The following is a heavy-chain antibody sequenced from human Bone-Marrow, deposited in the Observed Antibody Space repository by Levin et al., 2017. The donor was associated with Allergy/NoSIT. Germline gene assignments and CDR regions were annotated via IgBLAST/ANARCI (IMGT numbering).Heavy chain of an antibody. D-gene: IGHD2-15*01. Sequence: PSETLSLTCTVSGGSVPSSTYYWSWIRQPPGKGLEWIAYLYHGGSTNYNPSLKKRVTISVDTSRSQFSLRMSSVTAADTAVYYCARGAGYCSGGSCYEDAFDVWGRGTMVTVYS. CDR3: ARGAGYCSGGSCYEDAFDV. V-gene: IGHV4-61*01. J-gene: IGHJ3*01. CDR1: GGSVPSSTYY. CDR2: LYHGGST.